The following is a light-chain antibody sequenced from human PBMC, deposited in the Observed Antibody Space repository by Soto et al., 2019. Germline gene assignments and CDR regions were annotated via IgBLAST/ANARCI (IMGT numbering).Light chain of an antibody. CDR3: QQYGSSPPVT. CDR2: DAS. Sequence: EVVLTQSPATLSLSPGERATLSFSASQSIRTSLAWYQQKPGQAPRLVIFDASNRANGVPARFSGSGSGTDFTLTISRLEPEDFAVYYCQQYGSSPPVTFGQGTKVDIK. J-gene: IGKJ1*01. CDR1: QSIRTS. V-gene: IGKV3-20*01.